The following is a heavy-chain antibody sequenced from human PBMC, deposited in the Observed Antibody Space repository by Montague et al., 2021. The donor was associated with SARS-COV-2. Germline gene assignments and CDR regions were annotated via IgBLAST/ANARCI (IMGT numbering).Heavy chain of an antibody. D-gene: IGHD6-13*01. Sequence: SETLSLTCTVSGGSISSSSYYWGWIRQPPGKGLEWIGSIYYSGSTYYNPSLKSRVTISVDTSKNQFSLKLSSVTAADTAVYYCARHKRRRIAAAGRDFDYWGQGTLVTVSS. J-gene: IGHJ4*02. CDR1: GGSISSSSYY. CDR2: IYYSGST. CDR3: ARHKRRRIAAAGRDFDY. V-gene: IGHV4-39*01.